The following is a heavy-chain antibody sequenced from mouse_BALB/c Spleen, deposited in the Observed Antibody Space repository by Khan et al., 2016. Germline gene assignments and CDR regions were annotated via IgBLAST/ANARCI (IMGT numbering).Heavy chain of an antibody. D-gene: IGHD2-4*01. Sequence: VQLQESGAELARPGASVKLSCKASGYTFTSYWMQWVKQGPGQGLEWIGAIYPGDGNTGYTQNFKGKATLTADSSSSTAYMQLSSLASEDSAVYYCARGNSYYDYDYWGQGTTLTVSS. CDR3: ARGNSYYDYDY. J-gene: IGHJ2*01. CDR1: GYTFTSYW. CDR2: IYPGDGNT. V-gene: IGHV1-87*01.